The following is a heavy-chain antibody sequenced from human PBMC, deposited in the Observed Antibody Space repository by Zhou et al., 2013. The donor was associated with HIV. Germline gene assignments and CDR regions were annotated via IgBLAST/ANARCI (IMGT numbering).Heavy chain of an antibody. V-gene: IGHV1-69*05. CDR3: ARGRFQRAPSAVADYYYMDV. J-gene: IGHJ6*03. D-gene: IGHD2-21*01. CDR1: GGTFRSHG. CDR2: IIPIFGTS. Sequence: QVQLVQSGAEVKKPGSSVKVSCKASGGTFRSHGISWVRQAPGQGLEWMGGIIPIFGTSDYAQKFQGRVTLSTDESTSTAYMELRSLKSEDTAVYYCARGRFQRAPSAVADYYYMDVWGKGTTVTVSS.